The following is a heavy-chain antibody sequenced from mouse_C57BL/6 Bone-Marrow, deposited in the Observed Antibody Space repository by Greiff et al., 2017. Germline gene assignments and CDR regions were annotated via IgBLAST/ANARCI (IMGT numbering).Heavy chain of an antibody. Sequence: VQLQQSGPELVKPGASVKISCKASGYAFSSSWMNWVKQRPGKGLEWIGRIYPGDGDTNYNGKFKGKATLTADKSSSTAYMQLSSLTSEDSAVYFCASDYDDDYWGQGTTLTVSS. V-gene: IGHV1-82*01. CDR3: ASDYDDDY. CDR2: IYPGDGDT. J-gene: IGHJ2*01. CDR1: GYAFSSSW. D-gene: IGHD2-4*01.